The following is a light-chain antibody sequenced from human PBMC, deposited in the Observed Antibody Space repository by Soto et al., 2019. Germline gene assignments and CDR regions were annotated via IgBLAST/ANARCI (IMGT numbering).Light chain of an antibody. Sequence: QSVLTQPASVSGSPGQSITISCTGTSGDVDAFDYVSWYQQHPGKAPKLMIFEVSDRPSGVSDRFSGSKSGSTASLTISGLQAEDEADYFCTSFTSSSTQVFGTGNKLTVL. CDR1: SGDVDAFDY. CDR3: TSFTSSSTQV. J-gene: IGLJ1*01. CDR2: EVS. V-gene: IGLV2-14*01.